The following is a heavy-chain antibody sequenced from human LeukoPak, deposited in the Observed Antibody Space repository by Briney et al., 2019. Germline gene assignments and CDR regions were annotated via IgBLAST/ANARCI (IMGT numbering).Heavy chain of an antibody. Sequence: ASVKVSCKASGYTFTSYGISWVRQAPGQGLEWMGWISAYNGNTNYAQKLQGRVTMTTDTSTRTAYMELRSLRSDDTAVYYCARSGDYYDSSGYLTEDYWGQGTLVTVSS. CDR2: ISAYNGNT. J-gene: IGHJ4*02. D-gene: IGHD3-22*01. CDR1: GYTFTSYG. CDR3: ARSGDYYDSSGYLTEDY. V-gene: IGHV1-18*01.